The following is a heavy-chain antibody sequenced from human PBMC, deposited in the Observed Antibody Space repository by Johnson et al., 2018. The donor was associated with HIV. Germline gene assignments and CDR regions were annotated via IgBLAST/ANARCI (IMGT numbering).Heavy chain of an antibody. CDR3: ARPEWELDGFDI. Sequence: VQLVESGGGVVRPGGSLRLSCAASGFTFDDYGMSWVRQAPGKGLVWVSRINSDGSSTSYADSVKGRFTISRDNAKNTLYLQMNSLRAEDTAVYYCARPEWELDGFDIWGQGTMVTVSS. CDR1: GFTFDDYG. CDR2: INSDGSST. V-gene: IGHV3-74*02. D-gene: IGHD1-26*01. J-gene: IGHJ3*02.